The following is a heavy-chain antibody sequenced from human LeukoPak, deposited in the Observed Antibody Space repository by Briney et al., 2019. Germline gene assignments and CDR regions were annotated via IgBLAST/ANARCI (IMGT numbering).Heavy chain of an antibody. Sequence: PSETLSLTCTVSGGSISSGSYYWSWIRQPAGKGLEWIGRIYTSGSTNYNPSLKSRVTISVDTSKNQFSLKLSSVTAADTAVYYCARPRRDGYNIGAFDIWGQGTMVTVSS. D-gene: IGHD5-24*01. J-gene: IGHJ3*02. CDR2: IYTSGST. V-gene: IGHV4-61*02. CDR3: ARPRRDGYNIGAFDI. CDR1: GGSISSGSYY.